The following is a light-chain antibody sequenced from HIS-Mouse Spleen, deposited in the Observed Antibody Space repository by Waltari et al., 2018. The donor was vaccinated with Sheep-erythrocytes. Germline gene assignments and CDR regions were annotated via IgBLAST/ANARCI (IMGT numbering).Light chain of an antibody. V-gene: IGLV3-1*01. CDR3: QAWDSSTAV. CDR2: KDS. CDR1: KLGDKY. J-gene: IGLJ2*01. Sequence: SYELTQPPSVSVSPGQTASITCSGDKLGDKYARWYQQKPGQSPVLVIYKDSKRPSGIPERFSGSNSGNTATLTISGTQAMDEADYYCQAWDSSTAVFGGGTKLTVL.